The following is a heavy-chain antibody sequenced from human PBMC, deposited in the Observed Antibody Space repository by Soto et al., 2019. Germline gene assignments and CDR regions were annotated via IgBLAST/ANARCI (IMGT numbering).Heavy chain of an antibody. CDR1: EFTFSSYS. CDR3: ARCAPPVSRPLYYMDV. CDR2: ISSSSSTI. D-gene: IGHD6-25*01. Sequence: PGGSLRLSCAASEFTFSSYSMNWVRQAPGKGLEWISYISSSSSTIYYADSVRGRFTISRDNAKNSLYLQMNSLRDEDTAVYYCARCAPPVSRPLYYMDVWGKGTTVTVSS. V-gene: IGHV3-48*02. J-gene: IGHJ6*03.